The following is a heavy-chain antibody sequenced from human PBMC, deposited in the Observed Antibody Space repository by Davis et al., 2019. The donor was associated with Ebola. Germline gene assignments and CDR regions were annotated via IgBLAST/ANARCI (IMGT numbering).Heavy chain of an antibody. Sequence: GESLKISCAASGFTFSSYVMSWVRLAPGKGLEWVSTLGLSADTYYADSVKGRFTISRDNSKNTLDLQMSSLRAEDSAVYYCVKDEGEDGDHLSYWGQGTLVTVSS. D-gene: IGHD3-10*01. CDR3: VKDEGEDGDHLSY. CDR1: GFTFSSYV. V-gene: IGHV3-23*01. CDR2: LGLSADT. J-gene: IGHJ4*02.